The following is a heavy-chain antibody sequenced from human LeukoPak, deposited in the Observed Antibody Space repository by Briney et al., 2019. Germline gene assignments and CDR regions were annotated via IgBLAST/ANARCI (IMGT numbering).Heavy chain of an antibody. J-gene: IGHJ3*01. CDR2: ISWNSGSI. Sequence: PGGSLRLSCAASGFTFDDYAMHWVRQAPGKGLEWVSGISWNSGSIGYADSVKGRFTISRDNAKNSLYLQMTSLRAEDTAFYYCARDEGLTDFTSGFYSDAFDVWGQGTMVTVSS. CDR1: GFTFDDYA. D-gene: IGHD3-3*01. CDR3: ARDEGLTDFTSGFYSDAFDV. V-gene: IGHV3-9*01.